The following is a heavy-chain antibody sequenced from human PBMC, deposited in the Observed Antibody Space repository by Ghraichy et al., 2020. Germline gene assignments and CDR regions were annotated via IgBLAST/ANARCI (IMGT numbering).Heavy chain of an antibody. D-gene: IGHD6-13*01. V-gene: IGHV3-53*01. CDR3: AGKQTGLDY. CDR2: LYGDGTT. CDR1: EFSVGDNY. Sequence: GESLNISCAASEFSVGDNYMTWVRQAAGKGLEWVSHLYGDGTTAYAVSVKGRFAISRDNSKNMLFLHMNGLRVEDTAVYYCAGKQTGLDYWGQGILVTVSS. J-gene: IGHJ4*02.